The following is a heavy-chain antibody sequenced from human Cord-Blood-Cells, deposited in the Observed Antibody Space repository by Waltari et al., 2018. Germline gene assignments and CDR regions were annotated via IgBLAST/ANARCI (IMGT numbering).Heavy chain of an antibody. V-gene: IGHV4-38-2*01. D-gene: IGHD2-21*01. CDR1: GYSIRSGYY. J-gene: IGHJ4*02. CDR3: ARSGVGFCGGDCYWFDY. CDR2: IYHSGST. Sequence: QVQLQESGPGLVKPSETLSLTCAVSGYSIRSGYYWGWIRHPPGKGLEWIGSIYHSGSTYYNPSLKSRVTISVDTSKNQFSLKLSSVTAADTAVYYCARSGVGFCGGDCYWFDYWGQGTLVTVSS.